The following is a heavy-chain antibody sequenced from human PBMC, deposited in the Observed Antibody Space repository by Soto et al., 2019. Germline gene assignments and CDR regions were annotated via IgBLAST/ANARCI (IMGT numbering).Heavy chain of an antibody. CDR3: ARRRYCSGGSCYGPFDY. Sequence: GESLKISCKGSGYSFTSYWIGWVRQMPGKGLEWMGIIYPGDSDTRYSPSFQGQVTISADKSISTAYLQWSSLKASDTAMYYCARRRYCSGGSCYGPFDYWGQGTLVTVSS. CDR1: GYSFTSYW. J-gene: IGHJ4*02. D-gene: IGHD2-15*01. V-gene: IGHV5-51*01. CDR2: IYPGDSDT.